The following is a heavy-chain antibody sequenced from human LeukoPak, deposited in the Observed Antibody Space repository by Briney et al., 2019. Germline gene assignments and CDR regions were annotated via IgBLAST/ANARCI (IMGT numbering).Heavy chain of an antibody. CDR1: GGSISSGGYY. D-gene: IGHD2-15*01. Sequence: SETLSLTCTVSGGSISSGGYYWSWIRQHPGKGLEWIGYINYSGSTYYNPSLKSRVTISVDTSKNQFSLKLSSVTAADTAVYYCARAKCSGGSCYYYYGMDVWGQGTTATVSS. CDR3: ARAKCSGGSCYYYYGMDV. V-gene: IGHV4-31*03. J-gene: IGHJ6*02. CDR2: INYSGST.